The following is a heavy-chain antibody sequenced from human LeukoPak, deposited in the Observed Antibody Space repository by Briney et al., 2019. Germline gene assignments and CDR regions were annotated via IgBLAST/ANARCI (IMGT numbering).Heavy chain of an antibody. CDR1: GGSISSYY. D-gene: IGHD6-19*01. Sequence: SETLSLTCTVSGGSISSYYWSWFRQPPGKGLEWIGYIYYSGSTNYNPSLKSRVTISVGTSKNQFSLKLSSVTAADTAVYYCARHSVDAFDIWGQGTMVTVSS. V-gene: IGHV4-59*08. J-gene: IGHJ3*02. CDR3: ARHSVDAFDI. CDR2: IYYSGST.